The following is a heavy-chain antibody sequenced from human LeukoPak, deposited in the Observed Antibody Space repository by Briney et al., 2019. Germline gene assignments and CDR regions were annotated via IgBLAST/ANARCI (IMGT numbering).Heavy chain of an antibody. CDR2: MNPNSGNT. V-gene: IGHV1-8*01. D-gene: IGHD6-19*01. J-gene: IGHJ4*02. CDR3: TRGSSGRRDN. Sequence: ASAKVSCKASGYTFTSCDINWVRQAPGQGLEWMGWMNPNSGNTGYGQSFQGRITMTRDISIGTAYMELSNLTSGDTAIYYCTRGSSGRRDNWGQGTLVTVSA. CDR1: GYTFTSCD.